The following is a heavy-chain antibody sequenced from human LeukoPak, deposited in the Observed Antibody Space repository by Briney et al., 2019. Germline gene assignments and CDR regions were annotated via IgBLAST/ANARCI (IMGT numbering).Heavy chain of an antibody. D-gene: IGHD2-2*01. CDR2: IKQDGGEK. V-gene: IGHV3-7*01. CDR3: ARGSCSTTSCLEVY. CDR1: GFTFSSYW. Sequence: GGSLRLSCAASGFTFSSYWMIWVRQAPGKGLEWVANIKQDGGEKYYVDSVKGRFTISRDSAKNSLYLQMNSLRAEDTAVYYCARGSCSTTSCLEVYWGQGTLVTVSS. J-gene: IGHJ4*02.